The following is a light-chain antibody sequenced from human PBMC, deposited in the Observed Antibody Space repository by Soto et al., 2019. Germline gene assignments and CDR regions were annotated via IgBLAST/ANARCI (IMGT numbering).Light chain of an antibody. CDR3: QQYGSSPPYT. CDR1: QSVSNNY. V-gene: IGKV3-20*01. CDR2: GSS. Sequence: EVVLTQSPGTLSLSPGERATLSCRASQSVSNNYFAWYQQKPGQAPRLLIFGSSDRATGIPDRFSGSGSGTYLTLTISSLEHEDFAEYYCQQYGSSPPYTFGQGTKLEIK. J-gene: IGKJ2*01.